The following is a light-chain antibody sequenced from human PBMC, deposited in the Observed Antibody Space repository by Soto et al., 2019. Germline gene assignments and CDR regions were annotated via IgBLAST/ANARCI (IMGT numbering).Light chain of an antibody. V-gene: IGKV3-15*01. CDR1: QSINAH. Sequence: EVVMTQSPATLSVSPGERVTLSCRASQSINAHLAWYQQKPGQAPRLLIHGASTRTTGIPARFSGSGFGTDFILTNSSLRSEDFAVSYCQQYNTWLWTFAQGTKVEIQ. J-gene: IGKJ1*01. CDR3: QQYNTWLWT. CDR2: GAS.